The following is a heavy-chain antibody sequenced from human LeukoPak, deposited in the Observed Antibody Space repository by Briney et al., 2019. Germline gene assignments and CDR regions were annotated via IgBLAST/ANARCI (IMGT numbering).Heavy chain of an antibody. CDR1: GFTFSTYN. CDR3: ASGYDFWSGYPY. Sequence: PGGSLRLSCEASGFTFSTYNMNWVRQAPGKRLEWVSSITSSSSYAFYADSVKGRFTISRDNAKSSLYLQMNNLRAEDTAVYYCASGYDFWSGYPYWGQGTLVTVSS. CDR2: ITSSSSYA. V-gene: IGHV3-21*01. D-gene: IGHD3-3*01. J-gene: IGHJ4*02.